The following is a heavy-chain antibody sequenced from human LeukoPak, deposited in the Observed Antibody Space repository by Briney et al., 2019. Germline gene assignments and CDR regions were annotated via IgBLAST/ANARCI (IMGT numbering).Heavy chain of an antibody. Sequence: SETLSLTCTVSGYSISSGYYWGWIRQPPGKGLEWIGSIYHSGSTYYNPSLKSRVTISVDTSKNQFSLKLSSVTAADTAVYFCARAYRSSWYANWFDPWGQGTLVTVSS. V-gene: IGHV4-38-2*02. D-gene: IGHD6-13*01. J-gene: IGHJ5*02. CDR3: ARAYRSSWYANWFDP. CDR2: IYHSGST. CDR1: GYSISSGYY.